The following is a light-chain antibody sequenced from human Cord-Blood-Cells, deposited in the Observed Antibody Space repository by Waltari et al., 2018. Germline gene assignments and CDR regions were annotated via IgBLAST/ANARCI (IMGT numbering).Light chain of an antibody. CDR2: EVS. J-gene: IGLJ3*02. V-gene: IGLV2-14*01. CDR3: SSYTSSSTL. Sequence: QSALTQPASVSASPGPSMTISCTGTSSDVGGYNYVSWYQQHPGKAPKLMIYEVSNRPSGVSNRFSGSKSGNTASLTISGLQAEDEADYYCSSYTSSSTLFGGGTKLTVL. CDR1: SSDVGGYNY.